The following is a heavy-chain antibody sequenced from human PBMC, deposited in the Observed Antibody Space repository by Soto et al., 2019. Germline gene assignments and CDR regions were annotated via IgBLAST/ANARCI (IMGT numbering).Heavy chain of an antibody. J-gene: IGHJ4*02. CDR2: IYYSGST. CDR1: GGSISSGNHY. Sequence: QVQLQESGPGLVKPSQTLSLTCTVSGGSISSGNHYWSWIRQHPGKGLEWIGYIYYSGSTYYNPSLKSRVTISVDPCKNQFSLKLRSLTAADTAVYDCAREGGIVGATAADYWGQGTLVTVSS. D-gene: IGHD1-26*01. CDR3: AREGGIVGATAADY. V-gene: IGHV4-31*03.